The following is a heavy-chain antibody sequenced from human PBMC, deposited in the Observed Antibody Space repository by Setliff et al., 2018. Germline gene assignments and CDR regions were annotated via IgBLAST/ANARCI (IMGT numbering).Heavy chain of an antibody. Sequence: GESLRLSCAASGFSFSSYAMSWVRQAPGKGLEWVSSIIGSGISTYYADSVQGRFTISRDNHKNTLHLQMNSLRVEDTAIYYCAKSPHDFWSGRVFFDYWGQGILGTVSS. CDR3: AKSPHDFWSGRVFFDY. J-gene: IGHJ4*01. CDR2: IIGSGIST. V-gene: IGHV3-23*01. D-gene: IGHD3-3*01. CDR1: GFSFSSYA.